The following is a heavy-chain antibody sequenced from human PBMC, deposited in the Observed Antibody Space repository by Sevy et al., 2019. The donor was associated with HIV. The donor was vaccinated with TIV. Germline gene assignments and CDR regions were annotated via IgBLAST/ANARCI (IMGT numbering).Heavy chain of an antibody. CDR3: ARVAVSYCTNDCYHRFDY. D-gene: IGHD2-8*01. V-gene: IGHV3-30-3*01. J-gene: IGHJ4*02. Sequence: GGSLRLSCAASGFSFSHYAFLWVRQAPGKGLEWVSLISYDGTHKYYADSVKGRFTISRDNSKNTLFLQMTNMKPEDTAFYYCARVAVSYCTNDCYHRFDYWGQGTLVTGSS. CDR2: ISYDGTHK. CDR1: GFSFSHYA.